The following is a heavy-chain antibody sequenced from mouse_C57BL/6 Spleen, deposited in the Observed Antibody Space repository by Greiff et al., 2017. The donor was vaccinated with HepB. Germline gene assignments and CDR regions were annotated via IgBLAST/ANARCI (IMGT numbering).Heavy chain of an antibody. D-gene: IGHD1-1*01. CDR1: GYTFTSYW. J-gene: IGHJ1*03. CDR2: IHPNSGST. CDR3: ARSSYYYGSSSWYFDV. V-gene: IGHV1-64*01. Sequence: QVQLKQSGAELVKPGASVKLSCKASGYTFTSYWMHWVKQRPGQGLEWIGMIHPNSGSTNYNEKFKSKATLTVDKSSSTAYMQLSSLTSEDSAVYYCARSSYYYGSSSWYFDVWGTGTTVTVSS.